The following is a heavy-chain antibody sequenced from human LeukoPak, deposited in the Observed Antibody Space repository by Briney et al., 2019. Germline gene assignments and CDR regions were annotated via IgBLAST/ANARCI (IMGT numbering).Heavy chain of an antibody. V-gene: IGHV4-38-2*01. J-gene: IGHJ6*03. CDR3: ARGRGRSYYMDV. CDR1: GYSISSGYY. Sequence: SETLSLTCAVSGYSISSGYYWGWTRQPPGKGLEWIGSIYHSGSTYYNPSLKSRVTISVDTSKNQFSLKLSSVTAADTAVYYCARGRGRSYYMDVWGKGTTVTVSS. CDR2: IYHSGST.